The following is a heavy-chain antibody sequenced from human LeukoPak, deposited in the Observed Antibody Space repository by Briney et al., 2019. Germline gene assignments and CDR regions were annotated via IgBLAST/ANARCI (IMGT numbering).Heavy chain of an antibody. CDR1: GFTFSSYT. D-gene: IGHD6-19*01. Sequence: GGSLRLSCAASGFTFSSYTMNWVRQAPGKGLEWVSSISTSSNFIYYADSVKGRFTISRDNAKNSLYLQMNSLRAEDTAVYYCARDFTGYSSGWEAFDIWGQGTMVTVSS. J-gene: IGHJ3*02. CDR3: ARDFTGYSSGWEAFDI. V-gene: IGHV3-21*01. CDR2: ISTSSNFI.